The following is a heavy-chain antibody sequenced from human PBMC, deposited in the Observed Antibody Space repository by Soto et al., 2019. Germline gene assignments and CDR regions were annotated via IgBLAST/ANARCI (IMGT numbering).Heavy chain of an antibody. CDR3: ARAKTYYYYMDV. CDR1: GYTFTGYY. V-gene: IGHV1-2*04. Sequence: QVPLVQSGAEVKKPGASVKVSCKASGYTFTGYYMHWVRQTPGQGLEWMGWINPNSGGTNYAQKFQGWVTMTRDTSISTAYMELSRLRSDDTAVYYCARAKTYYYYMDVWGKGTTVTVSS. J-gene: IGHJ6*03. CDR2: INPNSGGT.